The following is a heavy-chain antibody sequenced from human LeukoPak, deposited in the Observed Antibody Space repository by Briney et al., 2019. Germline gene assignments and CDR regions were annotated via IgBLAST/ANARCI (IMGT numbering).Heavy chain of an antibody. D-gene: IGHD6-13*01. J-gene: IGHJ5*02. CDR1: GGSISSYY. CDR2: IYYSGST. CDR3: ARTPYSSSWRGVENWFDP. Sequence: SQTLSLTCTVSGGSISSYYWSWIRQPPGKGLEWSGYIYYSGSTNYNPSLKSRVTISVDTSKNQFSLKLSSVTAADTAVYYCARTPYSSSWRGVENWFDPWGQGTLVTVSS. V-gene: IGHV4-59*01.